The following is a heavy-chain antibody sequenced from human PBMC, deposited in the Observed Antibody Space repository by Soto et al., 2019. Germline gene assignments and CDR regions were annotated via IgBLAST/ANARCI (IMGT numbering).Heavy chain of an antibody. Sequence: EVQLLESGGGLVQPGGSLRLSCAASGFTFSSYAMSWVRQAPGKGLEWVSAISGSGGSTYYADSVQGRFTLSRDNSKNTLYLQMNSLRAEDTAVYYCAKEGAYSSSWSIDWGQGTLVTVSS. CDR2: ISGSGGST. V-gene: IGHV3-23*01. J-gene: IGHJ4*02. CDR1: GFTFSSYA. D-gene: IGHD6-13*01. CDR3: AKEGAYSSSWSID.